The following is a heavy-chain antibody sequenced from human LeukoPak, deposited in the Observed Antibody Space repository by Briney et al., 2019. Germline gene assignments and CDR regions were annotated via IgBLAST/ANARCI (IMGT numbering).Heavy chain of an antibody. CDR2: ISGSGGST. CDR1: GFTFSSYG. V-gene: IGHV3-23*01. D-gene: IGHD3-10*01. Sequence: GGSLRLSCAASGFTFSSYGMSWVRQAPGKGLEWVSAISGSGGSTYYADSVKGRFTISRDNSKSTLYLQMNSLRAEDTAVYYCARDRGLLRRPIIDYWGQGTLVTVSS. J-gene: IGHJ4*02. CDR3: ARDRGLLRRPIIDY.